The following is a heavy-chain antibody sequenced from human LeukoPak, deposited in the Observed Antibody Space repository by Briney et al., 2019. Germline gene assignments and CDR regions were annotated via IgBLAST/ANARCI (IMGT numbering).Heavy chain of an antibody. Sequence: SVKVSCKASGYTFTSYGISWVRQAPGQGLEWMGWISAYNGNTNYAQKLQGRVTMTTDTSTSTAYMELRSLRSDDTAVYYCASNLWYSSSWYAPFDYWGQGTLVTVSS. CDR1: GYTFTSYG. V-gene: IGHV1-18*01. J-gene: IGHJ4*02. D-gene: IGHD6-13*01. CDR3: ASNLWYSSSWYAPFDY. CDR2: ISAYNGNT.